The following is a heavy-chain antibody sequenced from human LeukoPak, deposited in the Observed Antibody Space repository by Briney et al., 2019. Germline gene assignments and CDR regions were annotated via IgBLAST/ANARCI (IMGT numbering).Heavy chain of an antibody. Sequence: ASVKVSCKASGYTFTSYGISWVRQAPGQGLEWMGWISAYNGNTNYAQKLQGRVTMTTDTSTSTAYMELRSLRSEDTAVYYCARDLVAVAGTGVGYWGQGTLVTVSS. J-gene: IGHJ4*02. V-gene: IGHV1-18*01. CDR3: ARDLVAVAGTGVGY. CDR1: GYTFTSYG. D-gene: IGHD6-19*01. CDR2: ISAYNGNT.